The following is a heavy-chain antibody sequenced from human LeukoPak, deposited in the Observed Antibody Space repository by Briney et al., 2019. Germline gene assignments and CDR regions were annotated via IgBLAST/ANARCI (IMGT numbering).Heavy chain of an antibody. D-gene: IGHD3-16*02. Sequence: GGSLRLSCAASGFTFSSYSMNWVRQAPGKGLEWVSSISSSSSYIYYADSVKGRFTVSRDNAKNSLYVQMNSLRAEDTAVYYCASRRLGELSYFDYWGQGTLVTVSS. V-gene: IGHV3-21*04. CDR1: GFTFSSYS. CDR2: ISSSSSYI. J-gene: IGHJ4*02. CDR3: ASRRLGELSYFDY.